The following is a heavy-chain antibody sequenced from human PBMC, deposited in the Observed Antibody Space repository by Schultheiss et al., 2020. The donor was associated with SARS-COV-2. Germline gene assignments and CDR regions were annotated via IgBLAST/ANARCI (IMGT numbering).Heavy chain of an antibody. V-gene: IGHV3-11*01. CDR2: ISSSGSTI. D-gene: IGHD6-13*01. Sequence: GGSLRLSCAASGFTFDDYGISWVRQAPGKGLEWVSSISSSGSTIYYADSVKGRFTISRDNAKNSLYLQMNSLRAEDTAVYYCARVTGDPSGIAAAGAYYYGMDVWGQGTTVTVS. J-gene: IGHJ6*02. CDR3: ARVTGDPSGIAAAGAYYYGMDV. CDR1: GFTFDDYG.